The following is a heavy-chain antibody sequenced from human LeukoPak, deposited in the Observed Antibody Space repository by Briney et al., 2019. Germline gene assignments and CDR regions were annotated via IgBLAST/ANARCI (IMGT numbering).Heavy chain of an antibody. CDR3: AIGVLPGSPKSPDV. D-gene: IGHD1-14*01. CDR1: GGSFSGYY. Sequence: PSETLSRTCAVYGGSFSGYYWSWIRQPPGKGLESIGEIKHSGSTNYNTSLKSRVTISVDTSKNQFSLKLSSVTAADTAVYYWAIGVLPGSPKSPDVWGQGTTVNGS. CDR2: IKHSGST. V-gene: IGHV4-34*01. J-gene: IGHJ6*02.